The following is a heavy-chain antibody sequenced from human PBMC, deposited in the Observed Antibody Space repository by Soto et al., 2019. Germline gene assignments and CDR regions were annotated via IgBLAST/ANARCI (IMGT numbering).Heavy chain of an antibody. D-gene: IGHD3-22*01. CDR2: TIPMFSTT. CDR1: GGTFNSYA. J-gene: IGHJ6*02. V-gene: IGHV1-69*12. Sequence: QVQLVQSGAEVKKPESSVRVSCKASGGTFNSYAITWVRQAPGQGLEWMGGTIPMFSTTNYAEKFQGRVTITAAESTTTAYTELSILRSEDTAVYYCTRCGIRYHSIGYYLGIDGMDVWGQGTTVIVSS. CDR3: TRCGIRYHSIGYYLGIDGMDV.